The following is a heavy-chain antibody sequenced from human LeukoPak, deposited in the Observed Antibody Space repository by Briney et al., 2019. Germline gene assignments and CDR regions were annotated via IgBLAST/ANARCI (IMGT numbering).Heavy chain of an antibody. CDR1: GFTFSGYG. J-gene: IGHJ4*02. Sequence: GGSLRLSCAASGFTFSGYGMHWVRQAPGKGLEWVAVLSYDGSNQYYADSVKGRFTISRDNSKNTLYLQMNSLRAEDTAVHYCAKDQHSSGWYPIQSLTYWGQGTLVTVSS. V-gene: IGHV3-30*18. D-gene: IGHD6-19*01. CDR3: AKDQHSSGWYPIQSLTY. CDR2: LSYDGSNQ.